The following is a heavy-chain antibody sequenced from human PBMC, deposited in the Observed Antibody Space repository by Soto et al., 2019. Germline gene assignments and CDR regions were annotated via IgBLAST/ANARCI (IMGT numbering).Heavy chain of an antibody. J-gene: IGHJ3*02. D-gene: IGHD3-16*02. CDR1: GFTFSSYG. V-gene: IGHV3-30*18. Sequence: GGSLRLSCAASGFTFSSYGMHWVRQAPGKGLEWVAVISYDGSNKYYADSVKGRFTISRDNSKNTLYLQMNSLRAEDTAVYYCAKAFGVIAIEDAFDIWGQGTMVTVSS. CDR3: AKAFGVIAIEDAFDI. CDR2: ISYDGSNK.